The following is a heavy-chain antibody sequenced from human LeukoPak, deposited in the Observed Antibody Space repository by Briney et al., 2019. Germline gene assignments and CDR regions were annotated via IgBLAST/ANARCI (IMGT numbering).Heavy chain of an antibody. V-gene: IGHV3-21*01. Sequence: GGSLRLSCAASGFTFSSYSMNWVRQAPGKGLEWVSSISSSSSYIYYADSVKGRFTISRDNAKNSLYLQMNSLRAGDTAVYYCARAPRSHTYYYDYWGQGTLVTVSS. CDR2: ISSSSSYI. J-gene: IGHJ4*02. CDR3: ARAPRSHTYYYDY. D-gene: IGHD3-16*01. CDR1: GFTFSSYS.